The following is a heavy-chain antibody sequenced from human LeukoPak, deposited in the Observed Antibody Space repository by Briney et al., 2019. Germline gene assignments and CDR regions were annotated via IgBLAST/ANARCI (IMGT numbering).Heavy chain of an antibody. CDR2: IHHSGDT. J-gene: IGHJ4*02. CDR3: ARHNGVSYLDY. Sequence: SETLSLTCTVSGVSVISSYWSWVRQPPGKGLEYIGFIHHSGDTKYNPSLKSRVTMSVDTSMSQFSLRLSSVTAAGSAVYYFARHNGVSYLDYWAQGTLVTGSS. D-gene: IGHD2-8*01. V-gene: IGHV4-59*02. CDR1: GVSVISSY.